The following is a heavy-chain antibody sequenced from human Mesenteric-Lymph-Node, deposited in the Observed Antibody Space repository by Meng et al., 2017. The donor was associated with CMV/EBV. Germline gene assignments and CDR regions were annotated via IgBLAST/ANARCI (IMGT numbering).Heavy chain of an antibody. D-gene: IGHD1-1*01. CDR3: ARVRLERRRAFDY. CDR2: IYYSGST. CDR1: GGSISSGGYY. J-gene: IGHJ4*02. V-gene: IGHV4-31*03. Sequence: SETLSLTCTVSGGSISSGGYYWSWIRQHPGKGLEWIGYIYYSGSTYYNPSLKSRVTISVDTSKNQFSLKLSSVTAADTAVYYCARVRLERRRAFDYWGQGTLVTVSS.